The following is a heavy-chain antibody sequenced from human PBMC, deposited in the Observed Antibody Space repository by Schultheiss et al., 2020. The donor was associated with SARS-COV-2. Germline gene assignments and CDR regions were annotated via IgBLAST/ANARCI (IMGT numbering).Heavy chain of an antibody. CDR1: GGSFSGYY. CDR2: IYYSGST. J-gene: IGHJ4*02. CDR3: ATGITGTTAVDY. D-gene: IGHD1-20*01. V-gene: IGHV4-59*01. Sequence: GSLRLSCAVYGGSFSGYYWSWIRQPAGKGLEWIGYIYYSGSTYYNPSLKSRVTISVDTSKNQFSLKLSSVTAADTAVYYCATGITGTTAVDYWGQGTLVTVSS.